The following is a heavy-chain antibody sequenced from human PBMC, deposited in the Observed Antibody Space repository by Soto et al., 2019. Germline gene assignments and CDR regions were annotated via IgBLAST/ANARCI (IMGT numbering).Heavy chain of an antibody. D-gene: IGHD3-9*01. CDR1: GGSFSGYY. J-gene: IGHJ6*03. Sequence: QVQLQQWGAGLLKPSETLSLTCAVYGGSFSGYYWSWIRQPPGKGLEWIGEINHSGSTNYNPSLTSRVTISVDTSKNQFSLKLSSVTAADTAVYYCARAHIDKKYYDILTGYYTYYYYYYMDVWGKGTTVTVSS. CDR3: ARAHIDKKYYDILTGYYTYYYYYYMDV. CDR2: INHSGST. V-gene: IGHV4-34*01.